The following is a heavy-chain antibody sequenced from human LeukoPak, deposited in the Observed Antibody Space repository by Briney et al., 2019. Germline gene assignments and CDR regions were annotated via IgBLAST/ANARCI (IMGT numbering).Heavy chain of an antibody. V-gene: IGHV4-59*01. J-gene: IGHJ5*02. D-gene: IGHD1-26*01. CDR1: GGSISSYY. CDR2: TYYSGST. Sequence: SETLSLTCTVSGGSISSYYWSWIRQPPGKGLEWIGYTYYSGSTNYNPSLKSRVTISVDTSKNQFSLKLSSVTAADTAVYYCARVLQWANWFDPWGQGTLVTVSS. CDR3: ARVLQWANWFDP.